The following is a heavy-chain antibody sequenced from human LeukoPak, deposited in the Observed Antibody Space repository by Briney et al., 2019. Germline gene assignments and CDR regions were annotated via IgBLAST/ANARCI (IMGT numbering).Heavy chain of an antibody. CDR1: GGTFSSYA. D-gene: IGHD4-23*01. V-gene: IGHV1-69*04. J-gene: IGHJ4*02. CDR2: IIPILDIA. CDR3: ARDPGYGGNSAVDY. Sequence: SVKVSCKASGGTFSSYAISWVRQAHGQGLEWMGRIIPILDIANYAQKLQGRVTITADKSTSTAYMELSSLRSEDTAVYYCARDPGYGGNSAVDYWGQGTLVTVSS.